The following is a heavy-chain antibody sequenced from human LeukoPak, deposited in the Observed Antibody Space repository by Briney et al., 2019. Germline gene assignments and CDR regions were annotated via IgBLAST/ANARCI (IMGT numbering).Heavy chain of an antibody. D-gene: IGHD2-21*02. J-gene: IGHJ4*02. CDR2: IYYSGST. CDR3: ARFVVVTANFDY. V-gene: IGHV4-59*01. Sequence: TSETLSLTCTVSGGSISGYYWSWIRQPPGKGLEWIGYIYYSGSTNYNPSLKSRVTISVDTSKNQFSLKLSSVTAADTAVYYCARFVVVTANFDYWGQGTLVTVSS. CDR1: GGSISGYY.